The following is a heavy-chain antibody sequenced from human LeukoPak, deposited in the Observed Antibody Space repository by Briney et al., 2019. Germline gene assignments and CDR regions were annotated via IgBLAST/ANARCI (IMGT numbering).Heavy chain of an antibody. J-gene: IGHJ6*02. CDR3: ARAVRAATNYYYGMDV. CDR2: IYTSGST. V-gene: IGHV4-4*07. Sequence: SETLSLTCTVSGGSISSYYWSWIRQPVGKGLEWIGRIYTSGSTNYNPSLKSRVTMSVDTSKNQFSLKLSSVTAADTAVYYCARAVRAATNYYYGMDVWGQGTTVTVSS. D-gene: IGHD2-15*01. CDR1: GGSISSYY.